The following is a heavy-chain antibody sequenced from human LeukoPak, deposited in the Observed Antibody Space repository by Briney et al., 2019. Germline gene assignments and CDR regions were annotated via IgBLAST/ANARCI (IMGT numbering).Heavy chain of an antibody. CDR2: IYNGGGT. J-gene: IGHJ4*02. Sequence: GGSLRLSCAASGFIVTSNYMNWVRQAPGKGLEWVSVIYNGGGTSYADSVKGRFTISRDNSKSTLYLQTNSLRVEDTAVYYCARDWATALDYWGQGTLVTVSS. V-gene: IGHV3-53*01. D-gene: IGHD3-16*01. CDR1: GFIVTSNY. CDR3: ARDWATALDY.